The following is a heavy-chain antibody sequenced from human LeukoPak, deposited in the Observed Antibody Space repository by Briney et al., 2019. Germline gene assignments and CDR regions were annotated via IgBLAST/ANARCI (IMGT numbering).Heavy chain of an antibody. Sequence: PGGSLRLSCAASGFTFSRYELNWVRQAPGKGLEWVSYISSSGSIIYYADSVKGRFTISRDNAKNSLYLQMNSLRAEDTAVYHCARDLGMTDGDYVSYFDYWGQGTLVTVSS. J-gene: IGHJ4*02. CDR3: ARDLGMTDGDYVSYFDY. D-gene: IGHD4-17*01. CDR2: ISSSGSII. V-gene: IGHV3-48*03. CDR1: GFTFSRYE.